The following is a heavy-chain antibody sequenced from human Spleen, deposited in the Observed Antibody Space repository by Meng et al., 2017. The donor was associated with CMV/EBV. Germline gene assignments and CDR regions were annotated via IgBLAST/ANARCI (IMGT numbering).Heavy chain of an antibody. J-gene: IGHJ4*02. V-gene: IGHV1-2*02. D-gene: IGHD7-27*01. CDR2: INPNSGGT. CDR3: ASDNNWGPDY. Sequence: ASVKVSCKASGYTVTGYYMHWVRQAPGQGLEWMGWINPNSGGTNYAQKFQGRVTMTRDTSLNTGYMELTRLTSDDTAVYYCASDNNWGPDYWGQGTLVTVSS. CDR1: GYTVTGYY.